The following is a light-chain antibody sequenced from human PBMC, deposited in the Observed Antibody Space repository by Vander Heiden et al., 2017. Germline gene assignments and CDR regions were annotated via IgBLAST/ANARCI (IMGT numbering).Light chain of an antibody. V-gene: IGLV1-44*01. CDR1: SSNIGKNA. J-gene: IGLJ2*01. CDR3: AAWDDSLNGHVV. CDR2: NNH. Sequence: QSVLTQPPSSSGTPGETVTISCSGSSSNIGKNAVTWYQQLPGTAPKLLIFNNHQRPSGVPDRFSGTKSATSASLAISGLRSEDEATYYCAAWDDSLNGHVVFGGGTNLTVL.